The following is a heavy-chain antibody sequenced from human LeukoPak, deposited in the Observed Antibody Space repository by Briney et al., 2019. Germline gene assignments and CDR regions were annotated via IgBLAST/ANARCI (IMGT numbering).Heavy chain of an antibody. CDR3: ARSAYYYDGSDYYYFDY. CDR2: IYYSAST. Sequence: SETLSLTCTVSGGTISSSYWSWIRQPPGKGLEWIGYIYYSASTNYNPSFKSRITISVDTSKNQFSLKLSSMTAADTAVYYCARSAYYYDGSDYYYFDYWGQGTLVTVSS. D-gene: IGHD3-22*01. J-gene: IGHJ4*02. CDR1: GGTISSSY. V-gene: IGHV4-59*01.